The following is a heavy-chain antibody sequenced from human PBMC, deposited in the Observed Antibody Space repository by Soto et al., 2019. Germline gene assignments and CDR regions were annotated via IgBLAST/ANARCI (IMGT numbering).Heavy chain of an antibody. Sequence: GESLRLSCAASGFTVAIYYIHWVRQAPGKGLVWVSRISRDEATTNYAHSVKGRFTISRDNAKNTLYMQMNSLRAEDTAVYYCARTYVPGTAGFDPWGQGTLVTVSS. CDR3: ARTYVPGTAGFDP. CDR2: ISRDEATT. D-gene: IGHD1-1*01. V-gene: IGHV3-74*01. J-gene: IGHJ5*02. CDR1: GFTVAIYY.